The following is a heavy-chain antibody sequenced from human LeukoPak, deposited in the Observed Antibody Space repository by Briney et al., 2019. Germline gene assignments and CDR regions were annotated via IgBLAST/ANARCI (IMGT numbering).Heavy chain of an antibody. J-gene: IGHJ4*02. CDR3: AREYYGSGSYYNAPFDY. V-gene: IGHV1-69*06. D-gene: IGHD3-10*01. CDR1: GGTFSSYA. Sequence: ASVKVSCKASGGTFSSYAISWVRQAPGQGLEWMGGIIPIFGTANYAQKFQGRVTITAGKSTSTAYMELSSLRSEDTAVYYCAREYYGSGSYYNAPFDYWGQGTLVTVSS. CDR2: IIPIFGTA.